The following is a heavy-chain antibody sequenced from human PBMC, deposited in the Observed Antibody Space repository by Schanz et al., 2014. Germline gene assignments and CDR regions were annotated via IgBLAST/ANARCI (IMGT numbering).Heavy chain of an antibody. CDR3: AKDRSWDYDSSGYFDY. D-gene: IGHD3-22*01. V-gene: IGHV3-23*04. Sequence: EVQLAESGGGLVQPGGSLRLSCAASGFTFSSYSMNWVRQAPGKGLEWVSAISGSGGSTYYADSVKGRFTISRDNSKNTLYLQMNSLRAEDTAVYYCAKDRSWDYDSSGYFDYWGQGTLVTVSS. CDR2: ISGSGGST. J-gene: IGHJ4*02. CDR1: GFTFSSYS.